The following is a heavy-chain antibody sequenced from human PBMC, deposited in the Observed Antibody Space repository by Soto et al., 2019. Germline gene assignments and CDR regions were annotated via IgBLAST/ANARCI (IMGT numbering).Heavy chain of an antibody. Sequence: GASVKVSCKASGYTFTSYAMHWVRQAPGQRLEWMGWINAGNGNTKYSQKFQGRVTITRDTSASTAYMELSSLRSEDTAVYYCAREPTISNRMVGRNYYYYGMDVWGQGTTVTVSS. CDR3: AREPTISNRMVGRNYYYYGMDV. J-gene: IGHJ6*02. V-gene: IGHV1-3*01. CDR1: GYTFTSYA. CDR2: INAGNGNT. D-gene: IGHD3-3*01.